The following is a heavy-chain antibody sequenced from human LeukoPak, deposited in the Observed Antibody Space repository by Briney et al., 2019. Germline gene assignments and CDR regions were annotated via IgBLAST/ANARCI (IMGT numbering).Heavy chain of an antibody. D-gene: IGHD3-10*01. V-gene: IGHV1-2*02. Sequence: ASVKVSCKASGYSFTGNYIHWVRQAPGQGLEWMGWINPNSGAANYAQKFQGRVTMTRDTSISTAYMELTRLRSDDTAVYYCARYAPEDHYSPMVRGVIKDSHALDIWGQGTMVTVSS. CDR2: INPNSGAA. J-gene: IGHJ3*02. CDR3: ARYAPEDHYSPMVRGVIKDSHALDI. CDR1: GYSFTGNY.